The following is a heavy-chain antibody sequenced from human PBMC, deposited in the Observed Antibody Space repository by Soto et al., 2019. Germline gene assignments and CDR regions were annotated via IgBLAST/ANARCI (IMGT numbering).Heavy chain of an antibody. J-gene: IGHJ4*02. D-gene: IGHD2-8*01. CDR3: ARVMTYCTSRSYHDY. Sequence: QVQLVQSGAEVKKPGASVKVSCKTSGYTFTSSGISWVRQAPGQGLEWMGWISAYNGNTDYAQKFQGRVIMTTDTTTSTAYMELRSLRSDDTAVYYCARVMTYCTSRSYHDYLGQGTLVAVSS. CDR1: GYTFTSSG. CDR2: ISAYNGNT. V-gene: IGHV1-18*01.